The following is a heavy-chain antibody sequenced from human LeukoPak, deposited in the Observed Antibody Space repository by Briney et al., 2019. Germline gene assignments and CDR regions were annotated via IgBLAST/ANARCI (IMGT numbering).Heavy chain of an antibody. Sequence: ASVKVSCKASGYTFTSYGISWVRQAPGQGLEWMGWISAYNGNTNYAQKLQGRVTMTTDTSTSTAYMELRSLRSDDTAVYYCARAPTYYDFWSGYYTRYYYGMDVWGQGTTVTVSS. CDR3: ARAPTYYDFWSGYYTRYYYGMDV. D-gene: IGHD3-3*01. J-gene: IGHJ6*02. CDR1: GYTFTSYG. V-gene: IGHV1-18*01. CDR2: ISAYNGNT.